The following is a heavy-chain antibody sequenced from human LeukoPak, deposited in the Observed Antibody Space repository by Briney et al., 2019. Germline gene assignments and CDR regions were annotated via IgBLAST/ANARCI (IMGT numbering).Heavy chain of an antibody. CDR3: ARAPGEGWFDP. D-gene: IGHD4-17*01. Sequence: GGSLRLSSAASGFTFSSYWMSWVRPAPGKGLGWVASIKQDGSEKYYVDSVKGRFTISRDNAKNSLYLQMNSLRAEDTALYYCARAPGEGWFDPWGQGTLVTVSS. V-gene: IGHV3-7*01. CDR1: GFTFSSYW. J-gene: IGHJ5*02. CDR2: IKQDGSEK.